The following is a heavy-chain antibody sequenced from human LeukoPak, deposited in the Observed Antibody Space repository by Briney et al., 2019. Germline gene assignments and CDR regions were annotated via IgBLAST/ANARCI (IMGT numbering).Heavy chain of an antibody. CDR2: IIPIFGTA. V-gene: IGHV1-69*05. J-gene: IGHJ3*02. CDR1: GGTFSSYA. D-gene: IGHD3-16*01. CDR3: ARRGNWGNAFDI. Sequence: GASVKVSCKASGGTFSSYAISWVRQAPGQGLEWMGGIIPIFGTANYAQKFQGRVTITTDESTSTAYMELSSLRSEDTAVYYCARRGNWGNAFDIWGQGTMVTVSS.